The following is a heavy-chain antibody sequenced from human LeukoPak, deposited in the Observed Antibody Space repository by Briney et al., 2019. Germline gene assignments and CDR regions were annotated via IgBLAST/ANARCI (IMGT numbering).Heavy chain of an antibody. D-gene: IGHD2-15*01. Sequence: PGRSLRLSCAASGFTFASYGMHWVRQAPGKGLEWVAVIWNDGSNKYYADSVKGRFTISRDNSKNTLYLQMNSLRAEDTAVYYCARDGPLVVAATSIWGQGTLVTVSS. J-gene: IGHJ4*02. V-gene: IGHV3-33*01. CDR1: GFTFASYG. CDR3: ARDGPLVVAATSI. CDR2: IWNDGSNK.